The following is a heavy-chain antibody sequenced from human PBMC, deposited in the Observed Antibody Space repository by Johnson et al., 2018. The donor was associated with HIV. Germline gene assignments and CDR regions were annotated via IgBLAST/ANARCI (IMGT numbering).Heavy chain of an antibody. Sequence: MQLVESGGGVVRPGGSLRLSCTVAGFRFDDYGMSWVRQAPGKGLEWISTINWNGGRTGYADSVKGRFTISRDNAKNSLYLQMNSLRAEDTALYYCARDVGGWGYRHAFDMWGQGTMVTVSS. D-gene: IGHD5-12*01. V-gene: IGHV3-20*04. CDR3: ARDVGGWGYRHAFDM. CDR2: INWNGGRT. CDR1: GFRFDDYG. J-gene: IGHJ3*02.